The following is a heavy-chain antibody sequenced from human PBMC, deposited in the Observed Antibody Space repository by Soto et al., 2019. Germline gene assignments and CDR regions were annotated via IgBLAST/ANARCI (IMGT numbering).Heavy chain of an antibody. CDR1: GFTFSSYA. CDR2: ISGSGGST. V-gene: IGHV3-23*01. Sequence: EVQLLESGGGLVQPGGSLRLSCAASGFTFSSYAMSWVRQAPGKGLEWVSAISGSGGSTYYADSVKGRFTISRDNSKSTLYLKMNCLRAEDTAVYYCSKHKGMVYAIEFDYWGQGTLVTVSS. D-gene: IGHD2-8*01. CDR3: SKHKGMVYAIEFDY. J-gene: IGHJ4*02.